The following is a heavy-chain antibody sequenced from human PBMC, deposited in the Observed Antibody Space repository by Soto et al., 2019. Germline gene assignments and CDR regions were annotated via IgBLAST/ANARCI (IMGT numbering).Heavy chain of an antibody. CDR1: GYTFTSYY. V-gene: IGHV1-46*01. CDR2: INPSGGST. CDR3: ARDLDGLRYYYDSSGYNGMDV. J-gene: IGHJ6*02. Sequence: QVQLVQSGAEVKKPGASVKVSCKASGYTFTSYYMHWVRQAPGQGLEWMGIINPSGGSTSHAQKFQGSVTMTRDTSTSTVYMELSSLRSEDTAVYYCARDLDGLRYYYDSSGYNGMDVWGQGTTVTVSS. D-gene: IGHD3-22*01.